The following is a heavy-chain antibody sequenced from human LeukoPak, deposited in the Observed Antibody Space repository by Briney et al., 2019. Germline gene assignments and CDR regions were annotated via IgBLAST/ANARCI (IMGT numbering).Heavy chain of an antibody. CDR1: GYTFTSNY. J-gene: IGHJ4*02. V-gene: IGHV1-46*01. CDR2: IYPRDGST. Sequence: ASVKVSCKASGYTFTSNYIHWVRRAPGQGLEWMGMIYPRDGSTSYAQKFQGRVTVTRDTSTSTVHMELSGLRSEDTAVYYCARDQEGFGYWGQGTLVTVSS. CDR3: ARDQEGFGY.